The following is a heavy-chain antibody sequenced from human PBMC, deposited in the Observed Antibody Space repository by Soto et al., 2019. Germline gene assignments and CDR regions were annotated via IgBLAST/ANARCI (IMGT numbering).Heavy chain of an antibody. CDR2: IYFSGRT. CDR3: ARVPIDTYMIYWSDP. J-gene: IGHJ5*02. D-gene: IGHD3-16*01. V-gene: IGHV4-61*08. Sequence: SETLSLTCTVSGDSVSSGDYYWTWIRQPPGKGLEWVGHIYFSGRTNYIPSLESRVTVSLDTSKNQFSLKLTSVTAADTAVYYCARVPIDTYMIYWSDPWGQGTLVTVSS. CDR1: GDSVSSGDYY.